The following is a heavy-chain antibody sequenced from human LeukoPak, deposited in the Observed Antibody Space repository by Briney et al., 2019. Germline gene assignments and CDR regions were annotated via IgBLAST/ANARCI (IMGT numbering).Heavy chain of an antibody. V-gene: IGHV1-18*01. CDR3: ARSHGSGSYYSRRYYYGMDV. D-gene: IGHD3-10*01. CDR1: GYTFTSYG. Sequence: ASVKVSCKASGYTFTSYGISWVRQAPGQGLEWMGWISAYNGNTNYAQKLQGRVTMTTDTSTSTAYMELRSLRSDDTAVYYCARSHGSGSYYSRRYYYGMDVWGQGTTVTVSS. J-gene: IGHJ6*02. CDR2: ISAYNGNT.